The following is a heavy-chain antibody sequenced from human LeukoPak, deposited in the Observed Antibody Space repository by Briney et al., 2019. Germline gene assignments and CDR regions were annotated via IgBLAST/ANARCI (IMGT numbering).Heavy chain of an antibody. CDR1: GWSFSGYY. Sequence: AETLSLTCAVYGWSFSGYYWSWIRQPPGKGLEWIGEINHGGSTNYNPSLKSRVTISVDTSKNQFSLKLSSVTAADTAVYYCARDYYHGMDVWGKGTTVTVSS. CDR3: ARDYYHGMDV. CDR2: INHGGST. V-gene: IGHV4-34*01. J-gene: IGHJ6*04.